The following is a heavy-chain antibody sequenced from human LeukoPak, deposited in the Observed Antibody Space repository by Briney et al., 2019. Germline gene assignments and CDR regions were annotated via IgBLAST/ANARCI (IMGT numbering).Heavy chain of an antibody. J-gene: IGHJ2*01. CDR1: GLTFSTYW. CDR3: VTGHYDSLMYFDL. Sequence: GGSLRLSCTASGLTFSTYWVHWVRQAPGKGLVWVSQIKFDGSLASYADSVKGRFTISRDNAKNTLYLQMNTLGTEDTAVYYCVTGHYDSLMYFDLWGRGTLVTVSS. V-gene: IGHV3-74*01. CDR2: IKFDGSLA. D-gene: IGHD3-16*01.